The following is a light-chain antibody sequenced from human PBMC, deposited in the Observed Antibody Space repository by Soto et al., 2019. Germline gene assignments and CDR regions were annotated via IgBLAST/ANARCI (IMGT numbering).Light chain of an antibody. Sequence: IVLTQSPGTLSLSTGERATLSCRASQSVSSYYLAWYQQKPGQAPRLLIYAASSRATGIPDRFSGSGSGTDFTLTISRLEPEDFAVYYCQQYGNSPLTFGGGSKVDIK. J-gene: IGKJ4*01. CDR1: QSVSSYY. CDR2: AAS. V-gene: IGKV3-20*01. CDR3: QQYGNSPLT.